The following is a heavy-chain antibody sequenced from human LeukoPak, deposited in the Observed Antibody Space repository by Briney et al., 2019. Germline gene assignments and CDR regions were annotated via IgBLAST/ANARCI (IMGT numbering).Heavy chain of an antibody. V-gene: IGHV1-2*02. CDR1: GYTFTGYY. Sequence: ASVKVSCKASGYTFTGYYMHWVRQAPGQGLEWMGWINPNSGGTNYAQKFQGRVTMTRDTSISTAYMELSRLRSDDTAVYYCARALIRGVIITVGLDVWGQGTMVTVSS. D-gene: IGHD3-10*01. CDR3: ARALIRGVIITVGLDV. CDR2: INPNSGGT. J-gene: IGHJ6*02.